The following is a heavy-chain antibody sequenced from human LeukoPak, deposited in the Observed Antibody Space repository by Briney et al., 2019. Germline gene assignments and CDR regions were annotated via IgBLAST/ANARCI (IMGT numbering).Heavy chain of an antibody. D-gene: IGHD3-10*01. CDR1: GGSISSYY. Sequence: SETLSLTCTVSGGSISSYYWSWIRQPPGKGLEWIGCIYYSGSTNYNPSLKSRVTISVDTSKNQFSLKLSSVTAADTAVYYCARHPGFGELLGYFDYWGQGTLVTVSS. V-gene: IGHV4-59*08. CDR3: ARHPGFGELLGYFDY. CDR2: IYYSGST. J-gene: IGHJ4*02.